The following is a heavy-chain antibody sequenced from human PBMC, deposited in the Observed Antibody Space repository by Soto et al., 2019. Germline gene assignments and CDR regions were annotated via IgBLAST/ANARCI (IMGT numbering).Heavy chain of an antibody. CDR2: IIPIFGTA. J-gene: IGHJ5*02. V-gene: IGHV1-69*01. CDR3: ARYLTYGTIRWFDP. Sequence: QVQLVQSGAEVKKPGSSVKVSCTASGGTFSSYAISWVRQAPGQGLEWMGGIIPIFGTANYAQKFQGRVTITADESTSTAYMELSSLRSEDTAVYYCARYLTYGTIRWFDPWGQGTLVTVSS. D-gene: IGHD2-21*01. CDR1: GGTFSSYA.